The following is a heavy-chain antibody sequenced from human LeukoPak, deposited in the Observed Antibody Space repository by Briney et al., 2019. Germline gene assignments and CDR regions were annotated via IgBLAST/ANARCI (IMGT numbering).Heavy chain of an antibody. CDR1: GFTFSSYA. Sequence: PGGSLRLSCAASGFTFSSYAMSWVRQAPGKGLEWVSAISGSGGSIYYADSVKGRFTISRDNSKNTLYLQMNSLRAEDTAVYYCAKDTLYSSSWSRFDYWGQGTLVTVSS. D-gene: IGHD6-13*01. CDR3: AKDTLYSSSWSRFDY. V-gene: IGHV3-23*01. J-gene: IGHJ4*02. CDR2: ISGSGGSI.